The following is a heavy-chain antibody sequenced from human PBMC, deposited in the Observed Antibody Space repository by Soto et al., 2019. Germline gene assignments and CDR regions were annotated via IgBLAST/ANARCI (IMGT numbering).Heavy chain of an antibody. V-gene: IGHV1-46*01. J-gene: IGHJ5*02. CDR3: ARETYGDYVGYFDP. CDR2: ISPSGGST. Sequence: ASVKVSCKASGYTFTRYYIHWVRQAPGEGLEWMGMISPSGGSTSYAQKFQGRVTMTRDTSTSTVYMELSSLKSEDTAVYYCARETYGDYVGYFDPWGQGIQVTVSS. D-gene: IGHD4-17*01. CDR1: GYTFTRYY.